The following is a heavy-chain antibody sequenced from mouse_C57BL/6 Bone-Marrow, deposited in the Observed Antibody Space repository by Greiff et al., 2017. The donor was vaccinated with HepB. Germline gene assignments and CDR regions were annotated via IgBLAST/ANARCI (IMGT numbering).Heavy chain of an antibody. V-gene: IGHV2-5*01. CDR2: IWSGGST. D-gene: IGHD4-1*01. J-gene: IGHJ2*01. CDR1: GFSLTSYG. Sequence: VQLQQSGPGLVQPSQSLSITCTVSGFSLTSYGVHWVRQSPGKGLEWLGVIWSGGSTDYNAAFMSRLSITKDNSKSQVIFKMNRLQADDTAIYYCAKSNWAYYFDYWGQGTTLTVSS. CDR3: AKSNWAYYFDY.